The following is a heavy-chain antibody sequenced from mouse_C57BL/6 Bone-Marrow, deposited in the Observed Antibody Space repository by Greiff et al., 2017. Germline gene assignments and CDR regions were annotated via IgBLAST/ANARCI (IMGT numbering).Heavy chain of an antibody. J-gene: IGHJ1*03. CDR2: IDPGNGGT. CDR3: ATGGFYCGWFFDF. D-gene: IGHD1-1*01. CDR1: GYNIKDDY. Sequence: VQLQQSGAELVRPGASVKLSCTASGYNIKDDYMHWVKQRPEQGLEWIGWIDPGNGGTEYASKFQGKATMTADTSSSTAYMQLSSLTSEDSAVYYCATGGFYCGWFFDFWGTGTTLTVSS. V-gene: IGHV14-4*01.